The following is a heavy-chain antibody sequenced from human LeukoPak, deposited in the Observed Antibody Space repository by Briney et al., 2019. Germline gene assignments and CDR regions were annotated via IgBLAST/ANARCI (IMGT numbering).Heavy chain of an antibody. CDR3: ARDHPVTGRDY. Sequence: GGSLRLSCAASGFTFSSYSMNWVRQAPGKGLEWVSSISSSSSYIYYADSVKGRFTISRDNAKNSLYLQMNSLRAEDTAVYYCARDHPVTGRDYWGQRTLVTVSS. CDR1: GFTFSSYS. J-gene: IGHJ4*02. CDR2: ISSSSSYI. V-gene: IGHV3-21*01.